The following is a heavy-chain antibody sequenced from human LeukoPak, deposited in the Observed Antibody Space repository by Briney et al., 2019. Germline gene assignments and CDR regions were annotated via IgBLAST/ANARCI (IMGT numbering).Heavy chain of an antibody. J-gene: IGHJ4*02. CDR2: IIPILGIA. CDR1: GGTFSSYA. Sequence: ASVKVSCKASGGTFSSYAISWVRQAPGQGLEWMGRIIPILGIANYAQKFQGRVTITADKSKSTAYMELSSLRPEDTGLYYCAGDTLYFDGWGQGTLVTVSS. D-gene: IGHD2-15*01. V-gene: IGHV1-69*04. CDR3: AGDTLYFDG.